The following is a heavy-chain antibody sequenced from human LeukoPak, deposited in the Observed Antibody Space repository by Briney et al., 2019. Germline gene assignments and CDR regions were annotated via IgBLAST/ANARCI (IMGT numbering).Heavy chain of an antibody. V-gene: IGHV3-7*01. CDR1: GFTFSNAW. CDR2: MNIDGSEK. D-gene: IGHD1-26*01. J-gene: IGHJ4*02. CDR3: ARDPVEWELLLDY. Sequence: GGSLRLSCAASGFTFSNAWMSWVRQAPGKRLEWVANMNIDGSEKYYADSVKGRFSISRDNARNSVYLQMASLRVEDTAVYYCARDPVEWELLLDYWGQGTLVTVSS.